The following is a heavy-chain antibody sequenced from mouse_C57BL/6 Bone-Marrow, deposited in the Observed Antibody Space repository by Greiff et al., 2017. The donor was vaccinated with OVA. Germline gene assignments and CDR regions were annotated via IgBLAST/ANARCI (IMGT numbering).Heavy chain of an antibody. V-gene: IGHV5-16*01. J-gene: IGHJ1*03. D-gene: IGHD3-3*01. CDR2: INYDGSST. CDR3: ARGGWDWYCDV. Sequence: EVQVVESEGGLVQPGSSMKLSCTASGFTFSDYYMAWVRQVPEKGLEWVANINYDGSSTYYLDSLKSRFIISRDNAKNILYLQMSSLKSEDTATYYGARGGWDWYCDVWGTGTTVTVSS. CDR1: GFTFSDYY.